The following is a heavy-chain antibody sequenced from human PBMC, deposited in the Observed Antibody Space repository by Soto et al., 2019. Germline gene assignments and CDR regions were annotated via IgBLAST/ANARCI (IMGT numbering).Heavy chain of an antibody. CDR2: IWYDGSNK. Sequence: QVQLVESGGGVVQPGRSLRLSCAACGFAFSSYGMHWVREAPGKGLEWVAVIWYDGSNKYYADSVKGRFTISRDNSKNMLYLQMNSLRAEDTAVYYCARSGGWGQGTLVTVSS. D-gene: IGHD6-19*01. J-gene: IGHJ4*02. CDR3: ARSGG. V-gene: IGHV3-33*01. CDR1: GFAFSSYG.